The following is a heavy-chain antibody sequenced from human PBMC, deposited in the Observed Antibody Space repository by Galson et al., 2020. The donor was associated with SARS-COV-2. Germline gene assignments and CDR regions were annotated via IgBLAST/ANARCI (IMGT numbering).Heavy chain of an antibody. CDR1: GYTFTGLY. CDR3: ARDLPLSIVLVPPAAPPYGMDV. Sequence: ASVKVSCKASGYTFTGLYMHWVRQAPGQGLEWMGWINPNNGGTTYAQKFQGRVTMTRDTSISTAYMELSSLSSDDTAVYYCARDLPLSIVLVPPAAPPYGMDVWGQGTTVTVSS. J-gene: IGHJ6*02. V-gene: IGHV1-2*02. CDR2: INPNNGGT. D-gene: IGHD2-2*01.